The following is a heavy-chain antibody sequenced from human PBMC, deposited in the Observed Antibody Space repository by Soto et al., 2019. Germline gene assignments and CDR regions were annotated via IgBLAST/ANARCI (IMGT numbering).Heavy chain of an antibody. V-gene: IGHV1-46*01. D-gene: IGHD3-22*01. J-gene: IGHJ6*02. Sequence: ASVKVSCKASGYTFTSYYMHWVRQAPGQGLEWMGIINPSGGSTSYAQKFQGRVTMTRDTSTSTVYMELSSLRSEDTAVYYCARASGYDSSGPPHYYYYGMDVWGQGTAVTVSS. CDR2: INPSGGST. CDR1: GYTFTSYY. CDR3: ARASGYDSSGPPHYYYYGMDV.